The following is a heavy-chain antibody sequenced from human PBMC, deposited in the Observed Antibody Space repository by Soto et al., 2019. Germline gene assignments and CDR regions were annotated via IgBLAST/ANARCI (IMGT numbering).Heavy chain of an antibody. D-gene: IGHD6-13*01. Sequence: ASETLSLTCAVSGGSISIGGYSWSCIRQPPGKGLEWIGYIYHSGSTYYNPSLKSRVTISVDRSKNQFSLKLSSVTAADTAVYYCARGVKGSSWYWFDPWGQGTLVTVSS. CDR1: GGSISIGGYS. V-gene: IGHV4-30-2*01. J-gene: IGHJ5*02. CDR2: IYHSGST. CDR3: ARGVKGSSWYWFDP.